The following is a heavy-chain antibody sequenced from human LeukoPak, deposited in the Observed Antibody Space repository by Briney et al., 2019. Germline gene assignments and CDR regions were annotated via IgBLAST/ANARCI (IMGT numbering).Heavy chain of an antibody. Sequence: GASLKISCKGSGSSFTNYWIGWVRQLPGKGLEWMGIIYPGDSATRYSPSFQGQVTISADKSISTAYLQWSSLKASDTAMYYCARQVGSYDILTGELDCWGQGTPVTVSS. CDR1: GSSFTNYW. D-gene: IGHD3-9*01. CDR3: ARQVGSYDILTGELDC. J-gene: IGHJ4*02. CDR2: IYPGDSAT. V-gene: IGHV5-51*01.